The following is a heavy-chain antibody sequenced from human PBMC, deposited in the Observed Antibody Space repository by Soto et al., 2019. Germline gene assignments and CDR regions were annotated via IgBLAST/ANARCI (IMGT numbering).Heavy chain of an antibody. V-gene: IGHV1-2*02. J-gene: IGHJ5*02. CDR3: ARERTYSSSWSTGWFDP. Sequence: ASVKVSCKASGYTFTGYYMHWVRQAPGQGLEWMGWINPNSGGTNYAQKFQGRVTMTRDTSISTAYMELSRLRSDDTAVYYCARERTYSSSWSTGWFDPWGQGTLVTVSS. D-gene: IGHD6-13*01. CDR1: GYTFTGYY. CDR2: INPNSGGT.